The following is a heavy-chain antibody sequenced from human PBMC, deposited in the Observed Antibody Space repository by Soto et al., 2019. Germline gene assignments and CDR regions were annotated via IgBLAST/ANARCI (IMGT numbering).Heavy chain of an antibody. CDR2: IKSDGSRT. D-gene: IGHD6-13*01. CDR3: TRGGKVWYEKSVDI. V-gene: IGHV3-74*01. CDR1: GFTFSSYW. Sequence: EVQLVESGGGLVQPGGSLRLSCAASGFTFSSYWMHWFRQTPGKGLEWVSRIKSDGSRTVYAESVKGRFTISRDSAESSVYMQMSTLRVEDTAVYSCTRGGKVWYEKSVDIWAQARPVTVSS. J-gene: IGHJ3*02.